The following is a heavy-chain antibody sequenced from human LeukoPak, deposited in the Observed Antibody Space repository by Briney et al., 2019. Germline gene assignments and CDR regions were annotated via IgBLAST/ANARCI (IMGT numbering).Heavy chain of an antibody. J-gene: IGHJ5*02. CDR3: AREEKRSLGAFDR. CDR2: ISSSSSTI. D-gene: IGHD3-16*01. Sequence: PGGSLRLSCAASGFTFSSYAMSWVRQAPGKGLEWVSYISSSSSTIHYADSVKGRFTISRDNARNSLYLQMNSLRVDDTAVYYCAREEKRSLGAFDRWGQGTLVTVSS. V-gene: IGHV3-48*01. CDR1: GFTFSSYA.